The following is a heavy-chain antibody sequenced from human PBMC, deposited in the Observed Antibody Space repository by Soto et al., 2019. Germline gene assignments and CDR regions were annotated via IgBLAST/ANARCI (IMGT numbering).Heavy chain of an antibody. CDR3: ARDYYYGSGSYYKTHPRTHFDY. CDR2: ISSSSSYI. Sequence: GGSLRLSCAASGFTFSSYSMNWVRQAPGKGLEWVSSISSSSSYIYYAESVKDRFTISRDNAKNLLYLQMNSLRAEDTAVYYCARDYYYGSGSYYKTHPRTHFDYWGQGTLVTSPQ. J-gene: IGHJ4*02. D-gene: IGHD3-10*01. V-gene: IGHV3-21*06. CDR1: GFTFSSYS.